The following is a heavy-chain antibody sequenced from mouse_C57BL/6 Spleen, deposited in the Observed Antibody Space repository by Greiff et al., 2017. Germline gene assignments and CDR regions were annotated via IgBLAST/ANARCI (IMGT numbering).Heavy chain of an antibody. CDR3: ARLGDYESY. CDR2: ISNGGGST. J-gene: IGHJ2*01. D-gene: IGHD2-4*01. CDR1: GFTFSDYY. V-gene: IGHV5-12*01. Sequence: EVKLEESGGGLVQPGGSLKLSCAASGFTFSDYYMYWVRQTPEKRLEWVAYISNGGGSTYYPDTVKGRFTISRDNAKNTLYRQMSRLKSEDTAMYYCARLGDYESYWGQGTTLTVSS.